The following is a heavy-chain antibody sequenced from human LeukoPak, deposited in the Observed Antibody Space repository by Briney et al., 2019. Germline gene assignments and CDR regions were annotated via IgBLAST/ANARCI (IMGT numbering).Heavy chain of an antibody. D-gene: IGHD5-24*01. CDR1: GGTFSSYA. V-gene: IGHV1-69*06. CDR2: IIPIFGTA. J-gene: IGHJ5*02. CDR3: ATPKDGYNWNNWFDP. Sequence: ASVKVSCKASGGTFSSYAISWVRQAPGQGLEWMGGIIPIFGTANYAQKFQGRVTMTEDTSTDTAYMELSSLRSEDTAVYYCATPKDGYNWNNWFDPWGQGTLVTVSS.